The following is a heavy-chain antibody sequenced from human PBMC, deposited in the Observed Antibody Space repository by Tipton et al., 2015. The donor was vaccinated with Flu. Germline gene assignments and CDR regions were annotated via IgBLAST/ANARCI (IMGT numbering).Heavy chain of an antibody. J-gene: IGHJ6*02. V-gene: IGHV4-38-2*02. CDR2: IHYSGSP. D-gene: IGHD2-2*02. Sequence: TLSLTCTVSGDSMRRDYFWGWIRQAPGKGLEWIGNIHYSGSPHYNPSLKSRVTISVDTSKNQFSLKLSSVTAADTAVYYCAREDIVVVPAAIEVYYYYGMDVWGQGTTVTVSS. CDR3: AREDIVVVPAAIEVYYYYGMDV. CDR1: GDSMRRDYF.